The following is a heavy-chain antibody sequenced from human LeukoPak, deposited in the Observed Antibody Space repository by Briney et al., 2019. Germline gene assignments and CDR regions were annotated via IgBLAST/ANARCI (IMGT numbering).Heavy chain of an antibody. D-gene: IGHD2-2*02. CDR1: GGSISSYY. V-gene: IGHV4-59*01. Sequence: PSETLSLTCTVSGGSISSYYWSWIRQPPGKGLEWIGYIYYSGSTNYNPSLKSRVTISVDTSKNQFSLKLSSVTAADTAVYYCARDGGYCSSTSCYTSFDYWGQGTLVTVSS. CDR3: ARDGGYCSSTSCYTSFDY. J-gene: IGHJ4*02. CDR2: IYYSGST.